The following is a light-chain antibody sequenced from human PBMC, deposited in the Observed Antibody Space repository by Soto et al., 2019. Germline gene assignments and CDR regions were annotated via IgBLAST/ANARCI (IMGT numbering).Light chain of an antibody. J-gene: IGLJ1*01. CDR2: KVT. V-gene: IGLV2-14*01. CDR3: ASSTSDSLYV. CDR1: SSDVGGNKY. Sequence: QSALTQPASASGSPGQSITISCTGTSSDVGGNKYVSWYQQYPGKVPKLLINKVTNRPSGVSYRFSGSKSGNTASLTISALLAEDEADYFCASSTSDSLYVFGTGTKVTVL.